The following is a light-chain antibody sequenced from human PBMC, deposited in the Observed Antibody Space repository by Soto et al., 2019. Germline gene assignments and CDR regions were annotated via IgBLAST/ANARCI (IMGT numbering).Light chain of an antibody. Sequence: ENVLTQSQGTLSLSPGERATLSCRASQSVSSNYLAWYQQKPGQAPRLFIYGASSRATGIPDRFSGSGSGTDFTLTISRLEPEDFEVYYCQQYGSSPLTFCGGTQVEIK. V-gene: IGKV3-20*01. CDR2: GAS. CDR3: QQYGSSPLT. J-gene: IGKJ4*01. CDR1: QSVSSNY.